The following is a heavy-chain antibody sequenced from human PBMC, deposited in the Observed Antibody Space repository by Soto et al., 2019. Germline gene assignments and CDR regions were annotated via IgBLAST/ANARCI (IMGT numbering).Heavy chain of an antibody. D-gene: IGHD6-19*01. CDR1: GGTFSSYA. V-gene: IGHV1-69*06. CDR3: AAVAAPPDAFDI. J-gene: IGHJ3*02. Sequence: SVKVSCKASGGTFSSYAISWVRQAPGQGLGWMGGIIPIFGTANYAQKFQGRVTITADKSTSTAYMELSSLRSEDTAVYYCAAVAAPPDAFDIWGQGTMVTVSS. CDR2: IIPIFGTA.